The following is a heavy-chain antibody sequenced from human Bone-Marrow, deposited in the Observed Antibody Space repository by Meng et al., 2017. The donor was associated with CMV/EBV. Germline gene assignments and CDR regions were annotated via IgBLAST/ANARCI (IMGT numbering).Heavy chain of an antibody. Sequence: GESLKISCAASGFTFSGHYMDWVRQAPGKGLEWVSYISSSSSTIYYADSVKGRFTISRDNAKNSLYLQMNSLRAEDTGLYYCARGLLPAAHYHYYGMDVWGQGTTVTVSS. J-gene: IGHJ6*02. CDR1: GFTFSGHY. D-gene: IGHD2-2*01. CDR2: ISSSSSTI. V-gene: IGHV3-48*04. CDR3: ARGLLPAAHYHYYGMDV.